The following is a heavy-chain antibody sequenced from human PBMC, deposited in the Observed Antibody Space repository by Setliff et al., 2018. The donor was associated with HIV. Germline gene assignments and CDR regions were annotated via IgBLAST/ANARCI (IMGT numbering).Heavy chain of an antibody. D-gene: IGHD1-1*01. CDR1: GLSLSTSGVG. CDR3: AYSGRQLRGPYFDF. CDR2: IYWNNNK. Sequence: SGPTLVNPTPPLTLTCTFSGLSLSTSGVGVGWIRQSPGKALEWLAFIYWNNNKHYSTSLKSRLTVTKDTSKNRVVFTMTNMDPVDTATYYCAYSGRQLRGPYFDFWGQGTPVTVS. V-gene: IGHV2-5*01. J-gene: IGHJ4*02.